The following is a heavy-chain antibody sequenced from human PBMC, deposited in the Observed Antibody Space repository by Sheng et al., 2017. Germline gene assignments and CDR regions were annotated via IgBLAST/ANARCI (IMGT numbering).Heavy chain of an antibody. V-gene: IGHV3-30-3*01. CDR2: VSYHGSDQ. CDR3: ARECVMGATGRVYFDY. D-gene: IGHD1-26*01. CDR1: GFTFSSHA. Sequence: QVQLVESGGGVVQPGRSLRLSCAASGFTFSSHAMHWVRQAPGKGLEWVAVVSYHGSDQFYADSVKGRFTISRDSSKNTLYLQMNSLRPEDTAVYYCARECVMGATGRVYFDYWGQGTLVTVSS. J-gene: IGHJ4*02.